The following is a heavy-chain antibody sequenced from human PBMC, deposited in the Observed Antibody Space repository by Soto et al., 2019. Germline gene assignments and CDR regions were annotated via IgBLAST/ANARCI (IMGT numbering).Heavy chain of an antibody. CDR1: GYSFISHY. CDR3: ARDYLSSKLSLSYFDF. V-gene: IGHV1-46*01. Sequence: GASVKVSCKASGYSFISHYIHWVRQAPGQGLEWMGFINPSGGSATLAQKFQGRVTMTRDTSTSTVYMELTILRSEDAAVYYCARDYLSSKLSLSYFDFWGQGTLVTAPQ. CDR2: INPSGGSA. D-gene: IGHD2-2*01. J-gene: IGHJ4*02.